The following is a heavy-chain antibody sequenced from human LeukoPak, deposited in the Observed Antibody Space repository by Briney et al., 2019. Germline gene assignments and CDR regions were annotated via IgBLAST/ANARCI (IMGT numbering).Heavy chain of an antibody. CDR2: INWNGGST. Sequence: GVLRLSCAASGFTFDDYGMSWVRQAPGKGLEWVSGINWNGGSTGYADSVKGRFTISRDNAKNTLYLQMNSLRAEDTAVYYCAREMATMNDAFDIWGQGTMVTVSS. J-gene: IGHJ3*02. V-gene: IGHV3-20*04. CDR1: GFTFDDYG. CDR3: AREMATMNDAFDI. D-gene: IGHD5-24*01.